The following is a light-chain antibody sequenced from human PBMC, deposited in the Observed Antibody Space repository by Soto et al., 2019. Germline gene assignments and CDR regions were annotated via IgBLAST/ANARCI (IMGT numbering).Light chain of an antibody. CDR1: SSDVGGYNC. J-gene: IGLJ1*01. V-gene: IGLV2-11*01. CDR2: DVS. CDR3: CAYAGSYSYV. Sequence: QSALTQPRSVSGSPGQSVTISCTGTSSDVGGYNCVSWYQQHPGKAPKLMIYDVSKRPSGVPDRFSGSKSVNTASLTISGLKAEDEDDYYCCAYAGSYSYVFGTGTKVTV.